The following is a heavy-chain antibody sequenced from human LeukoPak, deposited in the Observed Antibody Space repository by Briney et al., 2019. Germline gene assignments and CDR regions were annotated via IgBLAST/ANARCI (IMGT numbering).Heavy chain of an antibody. V-gene: IGHV3-30-3*01. CDR1: GFTFSSYA. Sequence: GRSLRLSCAAPGFTFSSYAMHWVRQAPGKGLEWVAVISYDGSNKYYADSVKGRFTISRDNSKNTLYLQMNSLRAEDTAVYYCARGGSRPSYYDFWSDYYLYYYYGMDVWGQGTTVTVSS. CDR3: ARGGSRPSYYDFWSDYYLYYYYGMDV. D-gene: IGHD3-3*01. J-gene: IGHJ6*02. CDR2: ISYDGSNK.